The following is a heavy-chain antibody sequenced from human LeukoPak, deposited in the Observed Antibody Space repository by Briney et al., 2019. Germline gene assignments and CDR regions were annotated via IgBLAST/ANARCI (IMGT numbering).Heavy chain of an antibody. J-gene: IGHJ6*02. Sequence: SETLSLTCTVSGGSITSSYYYWSWIRQPPGKGLEWIGEINHSGSTNYNPSLKSRVTISLDTSKNEFYLKLSSVTAADTAVYYCARFVSPRDIVVVPAAKTDYGMDVWGQGTTVTVSS. CDR1: GGSITSSYYY. V-gene: IGHV4-39*07. CDR3: ARFVSPRDIVVVPAAKTDYGMDV. D-gene: IGHD2-2*01. CDR2: INHSGST.